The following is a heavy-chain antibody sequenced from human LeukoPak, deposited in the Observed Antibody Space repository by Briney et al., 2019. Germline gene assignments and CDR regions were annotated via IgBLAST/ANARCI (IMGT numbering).Heavy chain of an antibody. CDR3: ARKTVTTDALDI. J-gene: IGHJ3*02. CDR1: GFTFSRYS. D-gene: IGHD4-17*01. CDR2: ISSSSSYI. Sequence: PGGSLRLSCAASGFTFSRYSMNWARQAPGKGLEWVSSISSSSSYIYYADSVKGRFTISRDNAKNSLYLQMNSLRAEDTAAYYCARKTVTTDALDIWGQGTMVTVSS. V-gene: IGHV3-21*01.